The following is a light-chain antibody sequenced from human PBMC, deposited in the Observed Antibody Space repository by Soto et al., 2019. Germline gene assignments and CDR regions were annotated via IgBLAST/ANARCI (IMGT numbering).Light chain of an antibody. Sequence: DIEMNQAPSTLSAAVGGRVIINNQTSQSISAWWAWYQQKPGKAPRLLIYKASTLEIGVPSRFSGSGYGTGFTFAVCSLQPDGVAIYYCQQYNDYAWRFGEGTKVDIK. V-gene: IGKV1-5*03. J-gene: IGKJ1*01. CDR2: KAS. CDR3: QQYNDYAWR. CDR1: QSISAW.